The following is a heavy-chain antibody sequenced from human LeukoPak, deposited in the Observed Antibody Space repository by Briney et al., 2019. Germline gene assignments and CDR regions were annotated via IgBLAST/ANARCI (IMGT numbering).Heavy chain of an antibody. CDR2: IKQDGSEK. CDR1: GFTFSSYW. D-gene: IGHD5-24*01. V-gene: IGHV3-7*01. Sequence: PGGSLRLSCAASGFTFSSYWMSWARQAPGKGLEWVANIKQDGSEKYYVDSVKGRFTISRDNAKNSLYLQMNSLGAEDTAVYYCARGRRWLQIYYFDYWGQGTLVTVSS. J-gene: IGHJ4*02. CDR3: ARGRRWLQIYYFDY.